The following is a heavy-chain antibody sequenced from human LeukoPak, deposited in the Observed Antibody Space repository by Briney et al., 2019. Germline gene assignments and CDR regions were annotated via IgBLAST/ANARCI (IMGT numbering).Heavy chain of an antibody. Sequence: GGSLRLSCAASGFTFSSYSMNWVRQAPGKGLEWVSSISSSSSYIYYADSVKGRFTISRDNAKNSLYLQMNSLRAEDTAVYYCAIDSHLRGRHFDYWGQGTLVTVSS. V-gene: IGHV3-21*01. CDR1: GFTFSSYS. J-gene: IGHJ4*02. CDR2: ISSSSSYI. CDR3: AIDSHLRGRHFDY.